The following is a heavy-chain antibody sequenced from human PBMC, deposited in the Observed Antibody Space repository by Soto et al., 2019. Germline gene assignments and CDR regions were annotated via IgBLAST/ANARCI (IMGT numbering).Heavy chain of an antibody. V-gene: IGHV4-34*01. D-gene: IGHD3-9*01. J-gene: IGHJ5*02. CDR1: GGSFSNYY. CDR3: ARRTYYDILTGYFTLNYFDP. CDR2: INHSGST. Sequence: SETLSLTCAFYGGSFSNYYWIWIRQPPGKGLEWIGEINHSGSTNYNPSLKSRVTISVDTSKNQLSLKLNSVTAADTAVYYCARRTYYDILTGYFTLNYFDPWGQGTLVTVSS.